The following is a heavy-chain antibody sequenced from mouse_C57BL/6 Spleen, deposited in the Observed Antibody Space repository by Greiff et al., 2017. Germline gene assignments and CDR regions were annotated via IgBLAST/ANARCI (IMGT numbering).Heavy chain of an antibody. Sequence: QVQLQQSGAELVRPGASVTLSCKASGYTFTDYEMHWVKQTPVHGLEWIGAIDPETGGTSYNQKFKGKAILTADKSSSTAYMELRSLTSEDSAVYYCTRMPPYCYGSSYGAMDYWGQGTSVTVSS. CDR3: TRMPPYCYGSSYGAMDY. D-gene: IGHD1-1*01. J-gene: IGHJ4*01. CDR1: GYTFTDYE. V-gene: IGHV1-15*01. CDR2: IDPETGGT.